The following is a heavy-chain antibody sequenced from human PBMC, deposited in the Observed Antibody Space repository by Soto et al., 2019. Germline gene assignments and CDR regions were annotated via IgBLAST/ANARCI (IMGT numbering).Heavy chain of an antibody. CDR2: ISAYNGNT. Sequence: ASVKVSCKASGYTFTSYGISWVRQAPGQGLEWMGWISAYNGNTNYAQKLQGRVTMTTDTSTSTAYMELRSLRSDGTAVYYCARAGDSSSWYGFGARDYYYYYGMDVWGQGTTVTVSS. V-gene: IGHV1-18*01. CDR3: ARAGDSSSWYGFGARDYYYYYGMDV. D-gene: IGHD6-13*01. CDR1: GYTFTSYG. J-gene: IGHJ6*02.